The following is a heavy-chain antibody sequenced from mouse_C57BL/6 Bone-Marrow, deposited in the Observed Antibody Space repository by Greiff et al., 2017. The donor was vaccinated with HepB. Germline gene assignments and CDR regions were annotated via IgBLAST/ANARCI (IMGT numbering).Heavy chain of an antibody. J-gene: IGHJ4*01. Sequence: EVKLMESGPSLVRPSQTLSLTCTVTGFSINSDCYWIWIRQFPGNKLEYIGYTFYSGITYYNPSLDSRTYITRDTSKNQFSLKLSSVTTEDTATYYCAAIYYYGSSPLYYAMDYWGQGTSVTVSS. CDR2: TFYSGIT. V-gene: IGHV3-3*01. CDR1: GFSINSDCY. D-gene: IGHD1-1*01. CDR3: AAIYYYGSSPLYYAMDY.